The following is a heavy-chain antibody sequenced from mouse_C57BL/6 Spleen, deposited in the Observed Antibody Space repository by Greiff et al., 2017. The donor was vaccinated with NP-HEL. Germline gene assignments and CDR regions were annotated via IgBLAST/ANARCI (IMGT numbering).Heavy chain of an antibody. CDR2: IDPETGGT. CDR1: GYTFTDYE. V-gene: IGHV1-15*01. CDR3: TRRAMVTGYLDV. J-gene: IGHJ1*03. Sequence: VQLQQSGAELVRPGASVTLSCKASGYTFTDYEMHWVKQTPVHGLEWIGAIDPETGGTAYNQKFKGKAILTADKSSSTAYMELRSLTSEDSAVYYCTRRAMVTGYLDVWGTGTTVTVSS. D-gene: IGHD2-2*01.